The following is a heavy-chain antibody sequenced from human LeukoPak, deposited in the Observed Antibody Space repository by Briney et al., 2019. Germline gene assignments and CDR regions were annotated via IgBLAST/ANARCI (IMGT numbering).Heavy chain of an antibody. J-gene: IGHJ4*02. Sequence: PSETLSLTCTVSGGSISSSSYYWGWIRQPPGKGLEWIGSIYYSGSTYYNPSLKSRVTISVDTSKNQFSLKLSSVTAADTAVYYCARHGVGEGGLPGDYGGQGTLATVS. CDR1: GGSISSSSYY. V-gene: IGHV4-39*01. CDR2: IYYSGST. D-gene: IGHD3-16*01. CDR3: ARHGVGEGGLPGDY.